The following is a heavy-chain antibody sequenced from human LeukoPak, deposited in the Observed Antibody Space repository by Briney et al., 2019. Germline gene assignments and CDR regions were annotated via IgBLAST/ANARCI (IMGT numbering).Heavy chain of an antibody. CDR1: GFTFSSYA. D-gene: IGHD6-19*01. CDR3: AKRIYSSGWSYFDY. V-gene: IGHV3-23*01. J-gene: IGHJ4*01. CDR2: LSGSGITT. Sequence: PGGSLRLSCAASGFTFSSYAMSWVRQAPGKGLEWVSTLSGSGITTYYADSVKGRFTISRDNSKNTLYLQMNSLRAEDTAVYYCAKRIYSSGWSYFDYWGHGTLVTVSS.